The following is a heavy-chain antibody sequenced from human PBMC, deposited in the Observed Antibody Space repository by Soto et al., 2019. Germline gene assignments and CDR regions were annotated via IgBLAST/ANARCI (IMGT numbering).Heavy chain of an antibody. D-gene: IGHD6-19*01. Sequence: SETLSLTCAVYGGSFSGYYWSWIRQPPGKGLEWIGEINHSGSTNYNPSLKSRVTISVDTSKNQFSLKLSSVTAADTAVYYCARGGEYSSGWYDFQHWGQGTLVTVS. V-gene: IGHV4-34*01. CDR3: ARGGEYSSGWYDFQH. CDR2: INHSGST. CDR1: GGSFSGYY. J-gene: IGHJ1*01.